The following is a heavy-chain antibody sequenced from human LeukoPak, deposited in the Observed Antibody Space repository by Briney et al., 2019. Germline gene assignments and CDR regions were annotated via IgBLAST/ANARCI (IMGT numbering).Heavy chain of an antibody. D-gene: IGHD3-3*01. V-gene: IGHV4-59*01. CDR1: GGSISSYF. Sequence: SATLSLTCTVSGGSISSYFCCWLQQPPGKGLEWIGYIPYNWSTNYNPSLKSRVTISADTSKNQFSLKLSSVTAADTAVYYCARALSSYWDYWGQGTLVTVSS. J-gene: IGHJ4*02. CDR3: ARALSSYWDY. CDR2: IPYNWST.